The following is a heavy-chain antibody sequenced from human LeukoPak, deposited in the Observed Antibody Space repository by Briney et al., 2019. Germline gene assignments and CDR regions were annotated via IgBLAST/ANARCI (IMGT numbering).Heavy chain of an antibody. V-gene: IGHV3-23*01. Sequence: GGSLRLSCAASGFTFSSYAMSWVRQAPGKGLEWVSAISGSGGSTYYAGSVKGRFTISRDNSKNTLYLQMNSLRAEDTAVYYCAKEGLRYFDWLFDFDYWGQGTLVTVSS. J-gene: IGHJ4*02. CDR2: ISGSGGST. CDR1: GFTFSSYA. CDR3: AKEGLRYFDWLFDFDY. D-gene: IGHD3-9*01.